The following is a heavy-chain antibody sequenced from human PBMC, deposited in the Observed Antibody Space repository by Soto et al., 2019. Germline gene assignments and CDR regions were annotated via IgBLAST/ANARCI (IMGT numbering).Heavy chain of an antibody. V-gene: IGHV1-18*01. CDR2: ISAYNGNT. Sequence: ASVKVSCKASGYTFTSYGISWVRQAPGQGLEWMGWISAYNGNTNYAQKLQGRVTMTTDTSTSTAYMELRSLRSDDTAVYYCARVLAAAGTDDYYYYGMDVWGQGTTVTVS. D-gene: IGHD6-13*01. CDR1: GYTFTSYG. J-gene: IGHJ6*02. CDR3: ARVLAAAGTDDYYYYGMDV.